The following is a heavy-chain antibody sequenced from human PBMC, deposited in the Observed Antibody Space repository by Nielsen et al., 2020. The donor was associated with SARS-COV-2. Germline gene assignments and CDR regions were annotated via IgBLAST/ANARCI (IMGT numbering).Heavy chain of an antibody. CDR1: GGSFSGYY. D-gene: IGHD6-19*01. Sequence: SETLSLTCAVYGGSFSGYYWSWIRQPPGKGLEWIGEINHSGSTNYNPSLKSRVTISVDTSKNQFSLKLSSVTAADTAVYYCARGQVGSGKHFDYWGQGTLVTV. V-gene: IGHV4-34*01. J-gene: IGHJ4*02. CDR3: ARGQVGSGKHFDY. CDR2: INHSGST.